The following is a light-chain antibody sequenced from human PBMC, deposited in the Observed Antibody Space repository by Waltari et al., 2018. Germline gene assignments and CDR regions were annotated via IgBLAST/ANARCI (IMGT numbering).Light chain of an antibody. CDR3: QSYDGSLSGAV. CDR1: SSNIGAGSA. Sequence: QSVLTQPPSVSGAPGQRVTISCTGSSSNIGAGSAVHWYQQLPGTAPKLLIYHNNNRPSGVPDRFSGSKSGTSASLAITGLQAEDEADYYCQSYDGSLSGAVFGGGTQLTVL. J-gene: IGLJ7*01. V-gene: IGLV1-40*01. CDR2: HNN.